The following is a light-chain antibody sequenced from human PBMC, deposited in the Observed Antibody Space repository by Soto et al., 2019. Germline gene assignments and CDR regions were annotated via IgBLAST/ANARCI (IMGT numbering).Light chain of an antibody. Sequence: DIVLTQSPGTLSLSPGERATLSCRASQSVSSSYLAWYQQKPGQAPRLLISGASSRATGTPDRFSSSGSGTDFTLTISRLETEDFAVYYCQQYGSSPYTFGQGTKLEIK. V-gene: IGKV3-20*01. CDR3: QQYGSSPYT. J-gene: IGKJ2*01. CDR1: QSVSSSY. CDR2: GAS.